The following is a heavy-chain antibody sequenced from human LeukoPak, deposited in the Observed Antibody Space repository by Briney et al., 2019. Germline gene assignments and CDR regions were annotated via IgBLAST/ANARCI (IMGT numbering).Heavy chain of an antibody. CDR3: ATSDTVSTYNWFDP. Sequence: SSETLSLTCNVSGGSISSNTYFWGWIRRPPGKGLEWIGSIRYSGSTYYSPSLKSRVTISVDTSKNQFSLNLSSLTAADTAVYYCATSDTVSTYNWFDPWGQGTLVTVS. J-gene: IGHJ5*02. CDR2: IRYSGST. D-gene: IGHD5/OR15-5a*01. CDR1: GGSISSNTYF. V-gene: IGHV4-39*01.